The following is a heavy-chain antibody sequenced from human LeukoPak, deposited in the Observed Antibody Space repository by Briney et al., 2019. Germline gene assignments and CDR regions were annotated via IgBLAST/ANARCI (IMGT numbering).Heavy chain of an antibody. J-gene: IGHJ4*02. CDR2: ISSSGSTI. CDR3: AKDHGSGSYYNLPDY. D-gene: IGHD3-10*01. Sequence: PGGSLRLSCAASGFTFSSYEMNWVRQAPGKGLEWVSYISSSGSTIYYADSVKGRFTISRDNSKNTLYLQMNSLRAEDTAFYYCAKDHGSGSYYNLPDYWGQGTLVTVSS. CDR1: GFTFSSYE. V-gene: IGHV3-48*03.